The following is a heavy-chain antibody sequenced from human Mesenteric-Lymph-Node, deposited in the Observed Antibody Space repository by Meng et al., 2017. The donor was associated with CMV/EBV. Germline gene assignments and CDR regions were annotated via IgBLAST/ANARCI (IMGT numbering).Heavy chain of an antibody. CDR2: IYHSGNT. CDR1: SDR. J-gene: IGHJ5*02. D-gene: IGHD3-10*01. Sequence: SDRWAWGRQSPGKGLERIREIYHSGNTNTNSSPSLKPRVTMAVNKSKNEFSLKLTLMIAADTAVYYCARDAGAYGSGASWYNWCDPWGQGTLVTVSS. V-gene: IGHV4-4*02. CDR3: ARDAGAYGSGASWYNWCDP.